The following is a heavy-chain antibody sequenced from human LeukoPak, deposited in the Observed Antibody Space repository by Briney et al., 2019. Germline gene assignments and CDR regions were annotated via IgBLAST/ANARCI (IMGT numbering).Heavy chain of an antibody. CDR3: ARASSRAYYFDY. CDR1: GFTFSSYA. D-gene: IGHD2-2*01. V-gene: IGHV3-23*01. J-gene: IGHJ4*02. CDR2: ISGSGGST. Sequence: PGGSLRLSCAASGFTFSSYAMSWVRQAPGKGLEWVSDISGSGGSTYYADSVKGRFTISRDNSKNTLYLQMNSLRAEDTAVYYCARASSRAYYFDYWGQGTLVTVSS.